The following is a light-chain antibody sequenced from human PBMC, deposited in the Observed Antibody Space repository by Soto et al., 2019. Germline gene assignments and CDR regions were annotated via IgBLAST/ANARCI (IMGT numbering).Light chain of an antibody. Sequence: QAVVTQSASATASMGASVKLTCTLSSGHSSYAIAWHQQQPEKGPRYLMKLNSDGSHSKGDGIPDRFSGSSSGAERYLTISSLQSEDEADYYCQTWGTGIQVFGTGTKLTVL. J-gene: IGLJ1*01. CDR3: QTWGTGIQV. V-gene: IGLV4-69*01. CDR1: SGHSSYA. CDR2: LNSDGSH.